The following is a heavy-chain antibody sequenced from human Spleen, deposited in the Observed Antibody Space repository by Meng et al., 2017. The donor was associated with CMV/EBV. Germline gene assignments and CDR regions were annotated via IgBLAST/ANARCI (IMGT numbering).Heavy chain of an antibody. J-gene: IGHJ6*02. CDR1: GFTFSNYG. V-gene: IGHV3-30*02. Sequence: GESLKISCAASGFTFSNYGMHWVRQAPGKGLEWVTFIQYDGSKTSYANSVKGRSTISRDNSKNTVYLLMNSLRAEDTAVYYCAKDGTAYYGLDVWGQGTTVTVSS. CDR3: AKDGTAYYGLDV. CDR2: IQYDGSKT.